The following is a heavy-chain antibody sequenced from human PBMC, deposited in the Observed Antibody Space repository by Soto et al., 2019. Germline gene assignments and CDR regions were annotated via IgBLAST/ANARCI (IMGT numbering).Heavy chain of an antibody. D-gene: IGHD3-10*01. CDR1: GLTFNNAW. CDR3: ITAGRWGNFDY. CDR2: TKTKTDGGTT. Sequence: EVQLVESVGGFVKPGGSLRLSFAASGLTFNNAWMNWVRQAPGKGLEWVGRTKTKTDGGTTDYAASAKGRFTISRGDSTGTLYRPMSRLKTEDTVVYYRITAGRWGNFDYWGKGALVTVAS. V-gene: IGHV3-15*07. J-gene: IGHJ4*02.